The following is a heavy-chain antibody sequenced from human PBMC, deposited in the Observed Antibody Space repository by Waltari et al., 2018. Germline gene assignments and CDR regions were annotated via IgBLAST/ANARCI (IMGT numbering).Heavy chain of an antibody. Sequence: EVQLVESGGGLEQPGGSLRLSCAGSGFNFGSYEMLWVRQAPGKGLEWVSYIVTSDRSIYYADSVRGRFTISRDNAKNSLYLHMNNLRAEDTAVYYCARVGGYYYYYMDVWGKGTTVTVSS. CDR1: GFNFGSYE. D-gene: IGHD3-16*01. J-gene: IGHJ6*03. CDR2: IVTSDRSI. V-gene: IGHV3-48*03. CDR3: ARVGGYYYYYMDV.